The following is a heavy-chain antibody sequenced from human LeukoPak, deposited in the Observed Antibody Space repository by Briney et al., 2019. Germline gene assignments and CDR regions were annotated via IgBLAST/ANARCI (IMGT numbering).Heavy chain of an antibody. J-gene: IGHJ4*02. CDR3: ARGPIIAGGSLFHY. CDR1: GGSLGVGRFY. V-gene: IGHV4-61*02. CDR2: VYFSGST. Sequence: SETLSLTCTVSGGSLGVGRFYWSWIRQSAGKGLEWIGRVYFSGSTNYNPSLKSRATISVDMARNQFSLKLTSVTAADTAVYYCARGPIIAGGSLFHYWGQGTLITVSS. D-gene: IGHD1-26*01.